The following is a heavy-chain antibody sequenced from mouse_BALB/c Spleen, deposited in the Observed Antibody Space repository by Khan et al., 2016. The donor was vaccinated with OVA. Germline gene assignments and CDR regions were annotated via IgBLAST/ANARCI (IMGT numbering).Heavy chain of an antibody. CDR2: ISRSSSYT. D-gene: IGHD1-1*01. CDR1: GFPFSTYG. J-gene: IGHJ2*01. V-gene: IGHV5-6*01. CDR3: ARLLPSYFDY. Sequence: EVELVESGGDLVKPGGSLKLSCAASGFPFSTYGMSWVRQTPDKRLEWVATISRSSSYTYYQDSVKGRFTISRDNAKNTLYLQMSSLKSEDTGMYYCARLLPSYFDYWGQGTTLTVSS.